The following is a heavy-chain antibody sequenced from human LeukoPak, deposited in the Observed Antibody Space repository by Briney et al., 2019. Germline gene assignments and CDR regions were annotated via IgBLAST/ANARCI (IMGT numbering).Heavy chain of an antibody. D-gene: IGHD2-21*02. J-gene: IGHJ5*02. Sequence: GASVKVSCKASGYTFTSYYMHWVRQAPGQGLEWMGIINPSGGSTSYAQKSQGRVTMTRDTSTSTVYMELSSLRSEDTAVYYCARDPFIVVVTAREYNWFDPWGQGTLVTVSS. CDR2: INPSGGST. V-gene: IGHV1-46*01. CDR1: GYTFTSYY. CDR3: ARDPFIVVVTAREYNWFDP.